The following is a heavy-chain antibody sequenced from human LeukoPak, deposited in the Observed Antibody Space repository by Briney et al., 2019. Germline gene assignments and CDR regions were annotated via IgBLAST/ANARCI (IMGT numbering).Heavy chain of an antibody. J-gene: IGHJ4*02. CDR3: ALYGSRYYFDY. V-gene: IGHV4-34*03. D-gene: IGHD3-10*01. CDR1: GGSFSGYY. Sequence: SETLSLTCAVYGGSFSGYYWSWIRQPPGKGLEWIGEINHSGSTNYNPSLKSRVTISVDTSKNQFSLKLSSVTAADTAVYYCALYGSRYYFDYWGQGTLVTVSS. CDR2: INHSGST.